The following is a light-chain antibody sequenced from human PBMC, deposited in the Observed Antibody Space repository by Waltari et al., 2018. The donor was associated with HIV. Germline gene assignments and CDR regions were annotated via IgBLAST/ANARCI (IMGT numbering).Light chain of an antibody. Sequence: SYELTQPLSVSVALGQTARITWGGNNIGSKNVHWYQQKPGQAPVLVIYRDSNRPSGIPERFSGSNSGNTATLTISRAQAGDEADYYCQVWDSSIVVFGGGTKLTVL. CDR2: RDS. V-gene: IGLV3-9*01. J-gene: IGLJ2*01. CDR3: QVWDSSIVV. CDR1: NIGSKN.